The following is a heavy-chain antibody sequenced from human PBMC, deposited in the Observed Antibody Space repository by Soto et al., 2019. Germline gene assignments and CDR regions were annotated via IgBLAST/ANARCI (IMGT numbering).Heavy chain of an antibody. J-gene: IGHJ6*02. Sequence: QVQLVQSGAEVKKPGSSVKVSCKASGGTFSNYAISCVRQAPGQGLEWMGGITPIFGRTNYAQKFQGRVTLTADESTTTAFMALSSLRSDDTAVYYCARDPGGRWIPYYYYGMDVWGQGTTVTVSS. D-gene: IGHD3-16*01. CDR2: ITPIFGRT. CDR3: ARDPGGRWIPYYYYGMDV. V-gene: IGHV1-69*12. CDR1: GGTFSNYA.